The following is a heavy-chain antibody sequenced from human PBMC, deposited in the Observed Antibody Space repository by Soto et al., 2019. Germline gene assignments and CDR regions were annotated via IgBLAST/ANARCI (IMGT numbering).Heavy chain of an antibody. CDR2: IYPGDSDT. Sequence: GESLKIAWEGAAYSFTSYWMGWVRQMPGKGLEWMGIIYPGDSDTRYSPSFQGQVTISADKSISTAYLQWSSLKASDTAMYYCARGVEMATITAGAFDIWGQGTMVTVSS. CDR1: AYSFTSYW. J-gene: IGHJ3*02. D-gene: IGHD5-12*01. CDR3: ARGVEMATITAGAFDI. V-gene: IGHV5-51*01.